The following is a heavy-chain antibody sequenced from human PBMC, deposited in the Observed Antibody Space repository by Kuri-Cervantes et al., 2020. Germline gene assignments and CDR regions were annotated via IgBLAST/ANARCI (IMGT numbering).Heavy chain of an antibody. V-gene: IGHV3-11*01. CDR3: ARLKVHTAMEQTYYYYGMDV. CDR2: ISSSGSTI. Sequence: GESLKISCAASGFTFSDYYMCWIRQAPGKGLEWVSYISSSGSTIYYADSVKGRFTISRDNAKNSLYLQMNSLRAEDTAVYYCARLKVHTAMEQTYYYYGMDVWGQGTTVTVSS. CDR1: GFTFSDYY. D-gene: IGHD5-18*01. J-gene: IGHJ6*02.